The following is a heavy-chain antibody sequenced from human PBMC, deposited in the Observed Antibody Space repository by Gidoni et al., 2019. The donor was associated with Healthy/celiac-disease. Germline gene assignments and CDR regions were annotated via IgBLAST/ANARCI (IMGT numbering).Heavy chain of an antibody. J-gene: IGHJ3*02. Sequence: QVQLVQSGAEVKKPGASVKVSCKASGYTFTSYGISWVRQAPGQGLEWMGWISAYNGNTNYAQKLQGRVTMTTDTSTSTAYMELRSLRSDDTAVYYCARDPGTKIDDGFGELLFLCDHDAFDIWGQGTMVTVSS. CDR1: GYTFTSYG. V-gene: IGHV1-18*01. CDR2: ISAYNGNT. D-gene: IGHD3-10*01. CDR3: ARDPGTKIDDGFGELLFLCDHDAFDI.